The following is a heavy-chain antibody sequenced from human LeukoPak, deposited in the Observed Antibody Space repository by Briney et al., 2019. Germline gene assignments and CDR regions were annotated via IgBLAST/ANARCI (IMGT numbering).Heavy chain of an antibody. J-gene: IGHJ4*02. CDR2: INAGNGNT. D-gene: IGHD3-3*01. CDR3: ARGSAYDFWSGYSQQPFDY. Sequence: GASVKVSCKASGYTFTSYAMHWVRQAPGQRLEWMGWINAGNGNTKYSQKFQGRVTITRNTSISTAYMELSSLRSEDTAVYYCARGSAYDFWSGYSQQPFDYWGQGTLVTVSS. V-gene: IGHV1-3*01. CDR1: GYTFTSYA.